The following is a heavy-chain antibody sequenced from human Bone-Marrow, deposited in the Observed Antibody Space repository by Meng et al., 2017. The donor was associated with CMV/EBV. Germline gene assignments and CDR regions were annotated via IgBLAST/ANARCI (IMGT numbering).Heavy chain of an antibody. CDR3: ARAGDDFGVIAADV. D-gene: IGHD4-17*01. CDR1: GGSVNSGSYY. J-gene: IGHJ4*02. CDR2: IYYSGST. V-gene: IGHV4-61*01. Sequence: SETLSLTCTVSGGSVNSGSYYWSWIRKPPGKGLEWIGRIYYSGSTKYSPSLKSRVAISGDTSKTQISLTLNFVTAADTAVYYCARAGDDFGVIAADVWGQGTLVTVSS.